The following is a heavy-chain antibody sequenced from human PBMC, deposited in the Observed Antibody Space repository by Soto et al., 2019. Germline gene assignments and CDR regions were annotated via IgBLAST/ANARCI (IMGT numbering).Heavy chain of an antibody. CDR3: ARVNRGGYDNNWFDP. J-gene: IGHJ5*02. CDR1: VGSISSSGYY. Sequence: QVQLQESGPGLVKPSQTLSLTCTVSVGSISSSGYYWSWIRQHPGKGLEWIGYIYYIGSTYYNPSLKSRVTLSVDTSKNQFSLKLSSVTAADTAVYYCARVNRGGYDNNWFDPWGQGTLVTVSS. CDR2: IYYIGST. V-gene: IGHV4-31*03. D-gene: IGHD5-12*01.